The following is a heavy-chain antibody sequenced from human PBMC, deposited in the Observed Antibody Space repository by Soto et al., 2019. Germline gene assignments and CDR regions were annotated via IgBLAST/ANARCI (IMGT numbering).Heavy chain of an antibody. CDR1: GYILTSYY. V-gene: IGHV1-46*03. Sequence: RASVKVSCKASGYILTSYYIHWVRQAPGQGLEWMGWINPFDGSRMFAQSFQGRVTMTRDTSTSTVYMEVSSLRSEDTAVYYCSRVDPGETSPFDHWG. CDR3: SRVDPGETSPFDH. CDR2: INPFDGSR. D-gene: IGHD3-10*01. J-gene: IGHJ4*01.